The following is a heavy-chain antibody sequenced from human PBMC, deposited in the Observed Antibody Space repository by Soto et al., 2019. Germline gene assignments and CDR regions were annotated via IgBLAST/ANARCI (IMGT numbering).Heavy chain of an antibody. CDR1: GGSISSGGYY. J-gene: IGHJ3*02. V-gene: IGHV4-31*03. CDR2: IYYSGST. Sequence: SETLSLTCTVSGGSISSGGYYWSWIRQHPGKGLEWIGYIYYSGSTYYNPSLKSRVTISVDTSKNQFSLKLSSVTAADTAVYYCARDDYGVFSAWGGGAFDIWGQGTMVT. D-gene: IGHD4-17*01. CDR3: ARDDYGVFSAWGGGAFDI.